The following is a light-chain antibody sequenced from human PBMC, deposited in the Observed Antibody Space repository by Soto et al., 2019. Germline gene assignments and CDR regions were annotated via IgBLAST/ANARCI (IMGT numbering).Light chain of an antibody. J-gene: IGLJ1*01. CDR2: EVN. CDR3: CSYAGSSTFAYV. V-gene: IGLV2-23*02. CDR1: SSDVGSYNL. Sequence: QSALTQPASVSGSPGQSITISCTGTSSDVGSYNLVSWYQQHPGKAPKVMIYEVNKRPSGVSNRFSGSKSGNTASLTISGLQAEDEADYYCCSYAGSSTFAYVFGTGTKVTVL.